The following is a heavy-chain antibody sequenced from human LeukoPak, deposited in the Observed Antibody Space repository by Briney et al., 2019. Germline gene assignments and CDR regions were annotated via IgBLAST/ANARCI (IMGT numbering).Heavy chain of an antibody. CDR3: AKAGRGYYYYYYMDV. Sequence: PGRSLRLSCAASGFTFDDYAMHWVRQAPGKGLEWVSGISWNSGSIGYADSVKGRFTISRDNAKNSLYLQMNSLRAEDTALYYCAKAGRGYYYYYYMDVWGKETTVTVSS. CDR1: GFTFDDYA. D-gene: IGHD1-26*01. J-gene: IGHJ6*03. V-gene: IGHV3-9*01. CDR2: ISWNSGSI.